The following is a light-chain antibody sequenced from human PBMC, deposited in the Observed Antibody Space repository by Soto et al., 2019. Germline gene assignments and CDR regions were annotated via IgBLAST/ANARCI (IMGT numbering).Light chain of an antibody. CDR3: QQYNRYSLT. CDR1: PSISSW. J-gene: IGKJ4*01. V-gene: IGKV1-5*03. CDR2: KAS. Sequence: DIQMTQSPSTLSASVGDRITITCRARPSISSWLAWYQQKPGKAPNLLIYKASSFESGVPSRFSGSGSGTEFTLTISSLQPDDVATYYCQQYNRYSLTFGGGTKVDIK.